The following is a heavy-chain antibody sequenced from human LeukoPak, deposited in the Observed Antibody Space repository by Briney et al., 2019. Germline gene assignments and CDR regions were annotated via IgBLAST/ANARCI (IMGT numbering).Heavy chain of an antibody. J-gene: IGHJ4*02. CDR3: ARALAYYYDSSGYYHY. Sequence: ASVKVSCKASGYTFTSYGISWVRQAPGQGLEWMGWISAYNGNTNYAQKLQGRVTMTTDTSTSTAYMELRSLRSDDTAVYYCARALAYYYDSSGYYHYWGQGTLVTVSS. CDR1: GYTFTSYG. V-gene: IGHV1-18*01. CDR2: ISAYNGNT. D-gene: IGHD3-22*01.